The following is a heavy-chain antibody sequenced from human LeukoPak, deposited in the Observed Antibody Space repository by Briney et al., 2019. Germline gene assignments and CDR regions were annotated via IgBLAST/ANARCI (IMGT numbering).Heavy chain of an antibody. CDR2: IKSKTDGETT. D-gene: IGHD5-12*01. V-gene: IGHV3-15*01. CDR3: TADLPPPRGYDYPFDY. CDR1: GFTFTNAW. J-gene: IGHJ4*02. Sequence: PGGSLRLSCAASGFTFTNAWMSWVRQAPGKGLECVGRIKSKTDGETTDYAAPVKGRFTISRDDSKNMLYLQMNSLKSEDTAVYYCTADLPPPRGYDYPFDYWGQGSLVTVSS.